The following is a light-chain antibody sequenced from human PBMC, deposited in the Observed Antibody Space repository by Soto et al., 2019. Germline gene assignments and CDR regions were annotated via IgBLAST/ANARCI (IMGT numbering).Light chain of an antibody. Sequence: QSALTQPASVSGSPGQSITISCTGTSSDIGGYNFVSWYQHHPGKAPKLLIHDVSNRPSGVSSRFSGSKSGNTASLTISGLQAEDDADYYCNSYRTVSTYVFGTGTKLTVL. J-gene: IGLJ1*01. V-gene: IGLV2-14*03. CDR1: SSDIGGYNF. CDR3: NSYRTVSTYV. CDR2: DVS.